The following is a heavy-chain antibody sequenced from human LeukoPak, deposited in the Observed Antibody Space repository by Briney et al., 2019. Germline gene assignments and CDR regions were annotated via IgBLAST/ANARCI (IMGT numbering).Heavy chain of an antibody. CDR2: ISYDASNK. Sequence: SLRLSCAASGFTLNTYDMHWVRQAPGKGLEWVALISYDASNKYYVDSVKGRFTISRDISKNTLYLQMNSLRAEDTAVYYCARDPPLYFDWLEGWGQGTLVTVSS. CDR3: ARDPPLYFDWLEG. D-gene: IGHD3-9*01. V-gene: IGHV3-30-3*01. CDR1: GFTLNTYD. J-gene: IGHJ5*02.